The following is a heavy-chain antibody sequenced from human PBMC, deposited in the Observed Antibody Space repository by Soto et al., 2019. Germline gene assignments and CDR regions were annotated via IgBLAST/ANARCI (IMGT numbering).Heavy chain of an antibody. CDR2: IKQDGTDT. V-gene: IGHV3-7*01. Sequence: WGSLRLSCAASGFPFSSYWMTWLRQAPGMGPEWLASIKQDGTDTYYMDSVKGRFTISKDNAKNSLHLQMNNLKVEDTAVYYCAREVFSTFDPWGQGSPVTVSS. J-gene: IGHJ5*02. CDR1: GFPFSSYW. CDR3: AREVFSTFDP.